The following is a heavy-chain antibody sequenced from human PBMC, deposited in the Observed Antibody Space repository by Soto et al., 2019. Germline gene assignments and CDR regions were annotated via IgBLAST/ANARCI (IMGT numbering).Heavy chain of an antibody. D-gene: IGHD4-17*01. CDR1: GYTFTSYG. J-gene: IGHJ4*02. Sequence: ASVKVSCKASGYTFTSYGISWVRQAPGQGLEWMGWISAYNGNTNFAQKLQGRVTISVDTSKNQFSLKLSSVTAADTAVYYCARHHGGTATVSNFDYWGQGTLVTVSS. CDR3: ARHHGGTATVSNFDY. V-gene: IGHV1-18*01. CDR2: ISAYNGNT.